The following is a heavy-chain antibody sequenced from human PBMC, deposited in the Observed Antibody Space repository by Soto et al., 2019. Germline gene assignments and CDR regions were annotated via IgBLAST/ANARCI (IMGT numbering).Heavy chain of an antibody. J-gene: IGHJ4*02. CDR2: INHSGST. V-gene: IGHV4-34*01. CDR1: GGSFSGYY. Sequence: PSETLSLTCAVYGGSFSGYYWSWIRQPPGKGLEWIGEINHSGSTNYNPSLKSRVTISVDTSKNQFSLKLSSVTAADTAVYYCAREGRWELPVAYWGQGTLVTVSS. D-gene: IGHD1-26*01. CDR3: AREGRWELPVAY.